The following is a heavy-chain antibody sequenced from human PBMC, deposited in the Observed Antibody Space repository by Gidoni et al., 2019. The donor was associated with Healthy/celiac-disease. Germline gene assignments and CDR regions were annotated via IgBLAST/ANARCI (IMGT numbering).Heavy chain of an antibody. D-gene: IGHD3-22*01. CDR2: IYPGDSDT. V-gene: IGHV5-51*01. CDR1: GYSFTSYW. J-gene: IGHJ3*02. CDR3: ARRGYYDSSGYYPPGAFDI. Sequence: EVQLVQSGAEVKTPGESLTISCKGSGYSFTSYWIGWVRQMPGKGLEWMGIIYPGDSDTRYSPSFQGQVTISADKSISTAYLQWSSLKASDTAMYYCARRGYYDSSGYYPPGAFDIWGQGTMVTVSS.